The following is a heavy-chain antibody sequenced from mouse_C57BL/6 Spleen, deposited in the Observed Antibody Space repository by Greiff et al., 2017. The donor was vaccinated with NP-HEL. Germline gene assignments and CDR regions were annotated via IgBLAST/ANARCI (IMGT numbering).Heavy chain of an antibody. D-gene: IGHD2-1*01. J-gene: IGHJ3*01. CDR3: ARRGGNYPFAY. Sequence: VQLQQSGPELVKPGASVKISCKASGYAFSSSWMNWVKQRPGKGLEWIGRIYPGDGDTNYNGKFKGKATLTADKSSSTAYMQLSSLTSEDSAVYCCARRGGNYPFAYWGQGTLVTVSA. V-gene: IGHV1-82*01. CDR1: GYAFSSSW. CDR2: IYPGDGDT.